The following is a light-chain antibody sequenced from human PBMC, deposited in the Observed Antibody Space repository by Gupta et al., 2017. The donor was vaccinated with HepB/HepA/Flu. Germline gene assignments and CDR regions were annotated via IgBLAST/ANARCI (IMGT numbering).Light chain of an antibody. CDR3: QQHYTTRT. V-gene: IGKV4-1*01. CDR2: WAS. CDR1: QNSLSSYNNKNY. J-gene: IGKJ1*01. Sequence: IVMTQSPDSLAVSLGERATVNCKSSQNSLSSYNNKNYLAWYQQKPGQPPKLIITWASNRKSGVPDGFSGGGYGKDFTLTSSRLQDEDVAVYYVQQHYTTRTFGQWTKVEIK.